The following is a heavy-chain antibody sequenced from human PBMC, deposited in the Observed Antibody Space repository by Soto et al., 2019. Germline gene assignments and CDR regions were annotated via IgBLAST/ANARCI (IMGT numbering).Heavy chain of an antibody. D-gene: IGHD3-3*01. CDR3: AGGRYDFWSGYYLGV. V-gene: IGHV1-2*02. CDR2: INPNSGGT. J-gene: IGHJ6*02. Sequence: GASVKVSCKASGYTFTGYYMHWVRQAPGQGLEWMGWINPNSGGTNYAQKFQGRVTMTRDTSISTAYMELSRLRSDDTAVYYCAGGRYDFWSGYYLGVWGQGTTVTVS. CDR1: GYTFTGYY.